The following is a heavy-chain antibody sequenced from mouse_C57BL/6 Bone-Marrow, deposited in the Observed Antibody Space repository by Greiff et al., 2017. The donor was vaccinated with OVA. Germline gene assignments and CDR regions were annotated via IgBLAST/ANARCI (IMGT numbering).Heavy chain of an antibody. J-gene: IGHJ2*01. CDR1: GFTFSDAW. Sequence: EVQLVESGGGLVQPGGSMKLSCAASGFTFSDAWMDWVRQSPEKGLEWVAEIRNKANNHATCYAESVKGRFTISRDDSKSSVYLQMNSLRAEYTGIYYCTRIYYDYAYYFDYWGQGTTLTVSS. V-gene: IGHV6-6*01. CDR2: IRNKANNHAT. CDR3: TRIYYDYAYYFDY. D-gene: IGHD2-4*01.